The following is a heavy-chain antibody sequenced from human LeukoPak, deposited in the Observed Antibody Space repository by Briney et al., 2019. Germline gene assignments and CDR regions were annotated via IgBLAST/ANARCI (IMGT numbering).Heavy chain of an antibody. D-gene: IGHD4-17*01. CDR3: AKSPTHPRTFDY. J-gene: IGHJ4*02. CDR1: GFTFSSYA. Sequence: GGSLRLSCAASGFTFSSYAMSWVRQAPGKGLEWVSAISGSGGSTYYADSVKGRFTISGDNSKNTLYLQMNSLRAGDTAVYYCAKSPTHPRTFDYWGQGTLVTVSS. V-gene: IGHV3-23*01. CDR2: ISGSGGST.